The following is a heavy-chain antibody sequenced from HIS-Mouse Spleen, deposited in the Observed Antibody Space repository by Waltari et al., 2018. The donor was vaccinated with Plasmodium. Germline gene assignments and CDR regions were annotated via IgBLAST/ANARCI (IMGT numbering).Heavy chain of an antibody. V-gene: IGHV3-7*01. CDR1: GFPFSSYW. D-gene: IGHD3-22*01. J-gene: IGHJ2*01. CDR2: IKQDGSEK. CDR3: ARAPIASSITMIVVGDWYFDL. Sequence: EVQLVESGGGLVQPGGSLRLSCAASGFPFSSYWMSWVRQAPGKGWGWVANIKQDGSEKYYVDSVKGRFTISRDNAKNSLYLQMNSLRAEDTAVYYCARAPIASSITMIVVGDWYFDLWGRGTLVTVSS.